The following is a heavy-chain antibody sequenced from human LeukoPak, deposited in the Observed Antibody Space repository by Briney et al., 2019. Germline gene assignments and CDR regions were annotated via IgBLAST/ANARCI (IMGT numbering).Heavy chain of an antibody. J-gene: IGHJ3*01. Sequence: GGSLRLSCAASGCTFSSYWMNWVRQAPGKGLEWVANIKQDGNEKYYVDSVKGRFTISRDNAKNSLYLQMNSLRVEDMAVYYCAKPITVSGATDAFDVWGQGTMVTVSS. D-gene: IGHD3-3*01. CDR1: GCTFSSYW. CDR3: AKPITVSGATDAFDV. V-gene: IGHV3-7*01. CDR2: IKQDGNEK.